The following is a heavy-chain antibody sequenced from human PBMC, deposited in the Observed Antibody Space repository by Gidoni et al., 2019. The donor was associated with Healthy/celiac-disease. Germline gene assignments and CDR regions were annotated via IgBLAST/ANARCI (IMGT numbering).Heavy chain of an antibody. CDR1: GFTFSSYG. CDR3: AREPRGYSYSWRLGYFDY. D-gene: IGHD5-18*01. V-gene: IGHV3-33*01. J-gene: IGHJ4*02. Sequence: QVQLVESGGGVVKPGRSLRLSCAASGFTFSSYGMHWFRQAPGKGLEWVAVIWYDVSNKYYADSVKGRFTISRDNSKNTLYLQMNSLRAEDTAVYYCAREPRGYSYSWRLGYFDYWGQGTLVTVSS. CDR2: IWYDVSNK.